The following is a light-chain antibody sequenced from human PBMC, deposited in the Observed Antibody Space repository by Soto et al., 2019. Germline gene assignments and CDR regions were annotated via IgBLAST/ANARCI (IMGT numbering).Light chain of an antibody. J-gene: IGLJ1*01. V-gene: IGLV2-11*01. Sequence: QSVLTQPRSVSGSPGQSVTISCTGTSSDVGGYNYVSWYQQHPGKAPKLMIYDVDERPSGVPDRFSGSKSGNTASLAISGLQAEDEAEYYCCSYAGHYTYAFGTGTKVTVL. CDR3: CSYAGHYTYA. CDR2: DVD. CDR1: SSDVGGYNY.